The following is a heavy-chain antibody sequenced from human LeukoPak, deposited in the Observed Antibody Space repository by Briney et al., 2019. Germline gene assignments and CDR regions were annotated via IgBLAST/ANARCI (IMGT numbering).Heavy chain of an antibody. D-gene: IGHD2-15*01. Sequence: GGSLRLPCAASGFTFSNAWMRWVRQAPGKGLEWVGRIKSKTDGGTTDYAAPVKGRFTISRDDSKNTLYLQMNSLKTEDTAVYYCTTGSPVYCSGGSCYPTPWGQGTLVTVSS. V-gene: IGHV3-15*01. J-gene: IGHJ5*02. CDR3: TTGSPVYCSGGSCYPTP. CDR1: GFTFSNAW. CDR2: IKSKTDGGTT.